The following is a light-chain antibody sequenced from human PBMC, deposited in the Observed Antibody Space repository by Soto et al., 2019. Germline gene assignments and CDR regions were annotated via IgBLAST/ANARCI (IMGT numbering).Light chain of an antibody. J-gene: IGLJ2*01. CDR2: DNN. Sequence: QAVVTQPASMSAAPGQKVTISCSGSSSNIGNNYVSWYQQLPGTAPKLLIYDNNKRPSGIPDRFSGSKSGTSATLGITGLQTGDEADYYCGTWDSSLSAGGVVFGGGTQLTVL. CDR3: GTWDSSLSAGGVV. CDR1: SSNIGNNY. V-gene: IGLV1-51*01.